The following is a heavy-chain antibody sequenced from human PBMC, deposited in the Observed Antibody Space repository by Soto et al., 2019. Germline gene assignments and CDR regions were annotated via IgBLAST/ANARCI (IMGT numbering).Heavy chain of an antibody. J-gene: IGHJ6*02. D-gene: IGHD6-13*01. CDR1: GFTFGDYA. Sequence: PGGSLRLSCTASGFTFGDYAMSWVRQAPGEGLEWVGFIRSKAYGGTTEYAASVKGRFTISRDDSKSIAYLQMNSLKTEDTAVYYCTRVAAAGTFPHYYYYGMDVWGQGTTVTVSS. V-gene: IGHV3-49*04. CDR2: IRSKAYGGTT. CDR3: TRVAAAGTFPHYYYYGMDV.